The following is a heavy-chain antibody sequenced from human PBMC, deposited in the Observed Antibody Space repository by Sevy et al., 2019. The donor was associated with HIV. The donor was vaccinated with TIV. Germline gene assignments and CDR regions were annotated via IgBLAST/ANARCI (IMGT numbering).Heavy chain of an antibody. CDR2: INSGSTSI. CDR1: GFTFSSYN. Sequence: GGSLRLSCVASGFTFSSYNFNWVRQAPGKGLELISFINSGSTSISHVDSVKGRFTISRDSVKKSVYLQMNSLRVEDTAVYYCARDGGYSDYGMDLWGQGTTVTVSS. CDR3: ARDGGYSDYGMDL. J-gene: IGHJ6*02. V-gene: IGHV3-48*01. D-gene: IGHD2-15*01.